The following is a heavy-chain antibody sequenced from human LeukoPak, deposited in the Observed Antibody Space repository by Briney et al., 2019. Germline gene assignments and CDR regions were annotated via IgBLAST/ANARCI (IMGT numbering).Heavy chain of an antibody. V-gene: IGHV3-48*03. J-gene: IGHJ6*03. D-gene: IGHD6-19*01. CDR2: ISSSGSTI. CDR3: ARKPRIAVAGTDNYYMDV. Sequence: PGGSLRLSRAASGFTFSSYEMNWVRQAPGKGLEWVSYISSSGSTIYYADSVKGRFTISRDNAKNSLYLQMNSLRAEDTAVYYCARKPRIAVAGTDNYYMDVWGKGTTVTISS. CDR1: GFTFSSYE.